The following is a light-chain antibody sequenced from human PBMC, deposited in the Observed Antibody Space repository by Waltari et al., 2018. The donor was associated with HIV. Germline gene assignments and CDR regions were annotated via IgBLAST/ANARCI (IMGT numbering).Light chain of an antibody. V-gene: IGLV2-14*03. J-gene: IGLJ1*01. Sequence: QSALTQTASVSGSPGQSITISCTGTNSDVGGYNFVSWYQHHPGRAPKLIISDVTNRPSGVSNRFAGSKSGNTASLTISGLQAEDEADYFCSSYTRSSTHYVFGTGTKVTVL. CDR1: NSDVGGYNF. CDR3: SSYTRSSTHYV. CDR2: DVT.